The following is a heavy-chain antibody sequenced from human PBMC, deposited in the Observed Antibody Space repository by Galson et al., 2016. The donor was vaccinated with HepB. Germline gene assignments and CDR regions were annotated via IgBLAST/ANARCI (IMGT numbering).Heavy chain of an antibody. V-gene: IGHV4-59*01. J-gene: IGHJ3*02. CDR3: ARENRGYCSGGSCYSVDAFDI. CDR2: IYYSGST. CDR1: GGPITSSY. Sequence: LSLTCTVSGGPITSSYWSWIRQPPGKGLEWIGYIYYSGSTNYNPSLKSRVTISVDTSKNQFSLKLSSVTAADTAVYYCARENRGYCSGGSCYSVDAFDIWGQGTMVTVSP. D-gene: IGHD2-15*01.